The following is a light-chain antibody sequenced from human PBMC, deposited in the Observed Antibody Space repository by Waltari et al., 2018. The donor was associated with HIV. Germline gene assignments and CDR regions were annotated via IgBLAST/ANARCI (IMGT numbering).Light chain of an antibody. CDR3: QQYAGSFA. Sequence: IVLTLSPDTLSLSPGERATLSCRATQGVKITSLAWYQQNFGQAPRLLIYGAYTRATGITDRFSGSVSGTDFTLTISRLEPEDFAVYYCQQYAGSFAFGQGTKLEIK. CDR2: GAY. J-gene: IGKJ2*01. CDR1: QGVKITS. V-gene: IGKV3-20*01.